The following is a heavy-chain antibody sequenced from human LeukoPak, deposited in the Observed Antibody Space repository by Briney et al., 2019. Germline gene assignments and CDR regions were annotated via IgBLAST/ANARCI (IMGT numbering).Heavy chain of an antibody. Sequence: SETLSLTCTVSGGSISSGDYYWSWIRQPPGKGLEWIVYIYYSGSTYYNPSLKSRVTISVDTSKNQFSLKLSSVTAADTAVYYCARDYGDYYYGWFDPWGQGTLVTVSS. CDR1: GGSISSGDYY. CDR3: ARDYGDYYYGWFDP. J-gene: IGHJ5*02. CDR2: IYYSGST. D-gene: IGHD4-17*01. V-gene: IGHV4-30-4*01.